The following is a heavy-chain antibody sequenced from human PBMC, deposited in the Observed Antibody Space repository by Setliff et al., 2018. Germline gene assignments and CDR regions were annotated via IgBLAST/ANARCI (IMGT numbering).Heavy chain of an antibody. J-gene: IGHJ6*03. CDR1: GFTFGSHA. V-gene: IGHV3-30*01. CDR3: AKDRDPCSSTSCFYYYMDV. CDR2: ISYDGNVK. D-gene: IGHD2-2*01. Sequence: PGGSLRLSCAASGFTFGSHAMHWVRQAPGKGLEWVAVISYDGNVKYHADSVKDRFTISRDNSKNTLYLQMNSLRIEDTAVYYCAKDRDPCSSTSCFYYYMDVWGKGTTVTVSS.